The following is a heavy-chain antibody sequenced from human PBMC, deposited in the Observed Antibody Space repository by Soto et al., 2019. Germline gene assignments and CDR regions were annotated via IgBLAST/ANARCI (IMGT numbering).Heavy chain of an antibody. CDR3: ARDSDSGSYFDY. D-gene: IGHD1-26*01. J-gene: IGHJ4*02. CDR1: GFTFRSYA. CDR2: ISYDGSNK. V-gene: IGHV3-30-3*01. Sequence: GGSLRLSCAASGFTFRSYAMHWVRQAPGKGLEWVAVISYDGSNKYYADSVKGRFTISRDNSKNTLYLQMNSLRAEDTAVYYCARDSDSGSYFDYWGQGTLVTVS.